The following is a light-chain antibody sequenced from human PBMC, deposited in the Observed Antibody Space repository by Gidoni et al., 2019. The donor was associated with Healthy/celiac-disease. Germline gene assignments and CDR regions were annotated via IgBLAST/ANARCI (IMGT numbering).Light chain of an antibody. Sequence: DIQMTQSPSSLSASVGDRVTITCRASQGISNSLSWYQQKPGKAPKLLLYAASRLESGVPSRFSGSGSVTDYTLTILSLQPEDFATCYCQQYYSTPTFGQGTKVEIK. CDR3: QQYYSTPT. CDR1: QGISNS. V-gene: IGKV1-NL1*01. CDR2: AAS. J-gene: IGKJ1*01.